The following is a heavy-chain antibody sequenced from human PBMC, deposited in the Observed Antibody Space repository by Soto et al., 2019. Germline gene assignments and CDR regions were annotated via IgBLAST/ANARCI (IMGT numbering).Heavy chain of an antibody. Sequence: GGSLRLSCAASGFIFSSYSMNWVRQAPGKGLEWVSYIRSSSSLKYYADSVKGRFTISRDNANNSLYLQMNSLRAEDTAVYYCARKGYGDYGGMDVWGQGTTVTVSS. CDR1: GFIFSSYS. D-gene: IGHD4-17*01. J-gene: IGHJ6*02. CDR3: ARKGYGDYGGMDV. CDR2: IRSSSSLK. V-gene: IGHV3-21*01.